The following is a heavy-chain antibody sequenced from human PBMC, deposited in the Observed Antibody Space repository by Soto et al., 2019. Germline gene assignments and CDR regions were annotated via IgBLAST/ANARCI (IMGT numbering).Heavy chain of an antibody. CDR1: WGSSSNGGFP. CDR2: IYYSGST. J-gene: IGHJ6*02. CDR3: ARGGRRSPGMDV. V-gene: IGHV4-31*02. Sequence: AFLIPCPPRTVSWGSSSNGGFPRSLNRQHPGKGLEWIGYIYYSGSTYYNPSLKSRVTISVDTSKNQFSLKLSSVTAADTAVYYCARGGRRSPGMDVWGQGTTVTVSS.